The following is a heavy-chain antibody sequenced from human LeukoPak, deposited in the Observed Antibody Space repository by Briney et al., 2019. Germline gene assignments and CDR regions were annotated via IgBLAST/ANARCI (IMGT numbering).Heavy chain of an antibody. CDR1: GGTFSSYA. CDR3: ASYYYDSSGYYRVGNAFDI. Sequence: SVKVSCKASGGTFSSYAISWVREPPGQGLEWMGGIIPIFGTANYAQKFQGRVTITTDESTSTAYMELSSLRSADTAVYYCASYYYDSSGYYRVGNAFDIWGQGTMVTVSS. J-gene: IGHJ3*02. V-gene: IGHV1-69*05. CDR2: IIPIFGTA. D-gene: IGHD3-22*01.